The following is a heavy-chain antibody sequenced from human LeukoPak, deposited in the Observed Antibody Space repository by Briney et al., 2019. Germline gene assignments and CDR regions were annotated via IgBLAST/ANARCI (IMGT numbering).Heavy chain of an antibody. J-gene: IGHJ4*02. CDR1: GFMVNNYW. CDR3: ATCPADRYDDDHADY. V-gene: IGHV3-7*01. CDR2: IKEDGSEK. D-gene: IGHD3-3*01. Sequence: GGSLRLSCVASGFMVNNYWMSWVRQAPGKGLEWVANIKEDGSEKYYVDSVKGRFTISRDNAKNLLYLQMNSLRAEDTAVYYCATCPADRYDDDHADYWGQGSLVTVSS.